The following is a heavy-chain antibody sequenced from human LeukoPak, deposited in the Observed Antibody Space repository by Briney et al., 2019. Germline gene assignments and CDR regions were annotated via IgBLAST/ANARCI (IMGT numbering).Heavy chain of an antibody. CDR3: ARYCSGGSCHYYYGMDV. Sequence: GGSLRLSCAASGFTFSSYWMSWVHQAPGKGLEWVANIKQDGSEKYYVDSVKGRFTISRDNAKNSLYLQMNSLRAEDTAVYYCARYCSGGSCHYYYGMDVWGKGTTVTVTS. CDR2: IKQDGSEK. D-gene: IGHD2-15*01. CDR1: GFTFSSYW. J-gene: IGHJ6*04. V-gene: IGHV3-7*03.